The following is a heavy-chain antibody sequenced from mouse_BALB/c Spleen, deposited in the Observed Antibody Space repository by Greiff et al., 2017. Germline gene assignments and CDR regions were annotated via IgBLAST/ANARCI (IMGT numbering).Heavy chain of an antibody. V-gene: IGHV5-12-2*01. J-gene: IGHJ2*01. CDR3: ARVRYYGSSYDY. CDR2: ISNGGGST. Sequence: EVKLMESGGGLVQPGGSLKLSCAASGFTFSSYTMSWVRQTPEKRLEWVAYISNGGGSTYYPDTVKGRFTISRDNAKNTLYLQMSSLKSEDTAMYYCARVRYYGSSYDYWGQGTTLTVSS. CDR1: GFTFSSYT. D-gene: IGHD1-1*01.